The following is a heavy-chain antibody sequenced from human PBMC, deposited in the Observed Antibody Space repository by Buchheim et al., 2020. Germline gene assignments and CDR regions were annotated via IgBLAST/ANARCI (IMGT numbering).Heavy chain of an antibody. CDR3: ARGDDY. V-gene: IGHV4-61*01. Sequence: QVQLQESGPGLVKPSETLSLTCTVSGGPVSSGSYYWSWIRQPPGKGLEWIGYIYYSGSPNYNPSLKSRVTISVDTYKNQFSLKLSSVTAADTAVYYCARGDDYWGQGTL. CDR1: GGPVSSGSYY. CDR2: IYYSGSP. J-gene: IGHJ4*02.